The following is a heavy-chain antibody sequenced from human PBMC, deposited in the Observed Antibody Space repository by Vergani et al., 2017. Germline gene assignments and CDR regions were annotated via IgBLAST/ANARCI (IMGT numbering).Heavy chain of an antibody. CDR2: IRSKANSYAT. V-gene: IGHV3-73*01. CDR3: TRPQGAVAGTFLDY. Sequence: EVQLVESGGGLVQPGGSLKLSCAASGFTFSGSAMHWVRQASGKGLEWVGRIRSKANSYATTYAASVKGRFTISRDDSKNTAYLQMNSLKTEDTAVYYCTRPQGAVAGTFLDYWGQGTLVTVSS. J-gene: IGHJ4*02. D-gene: IGHD6-19*01. CDR1: GFTFSGSA.